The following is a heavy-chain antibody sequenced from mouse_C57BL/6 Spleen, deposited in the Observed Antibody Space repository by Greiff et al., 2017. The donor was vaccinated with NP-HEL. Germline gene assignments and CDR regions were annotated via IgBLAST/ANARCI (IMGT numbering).Heavy chain of an antibody. V-gene: IGHV7-3*01. CDR1: GFTFTDYY. J-gene: IGHJ4*01. CDR3: ARYTQGLYAMDD. Sequence: DVKLVESGGGLVQPGGSLSLSCAASGFTFTDYYMSWVRQPPGKALEWLGFIRNKANGYTTEYSASVKGRFTISRDNSQSILYLQMNALRAEDSATYYCARYTQGLYAMDDWGQGTSVTVSS. D-gene: IGHD3-3*01. CDR2: IRNKANGYTT.